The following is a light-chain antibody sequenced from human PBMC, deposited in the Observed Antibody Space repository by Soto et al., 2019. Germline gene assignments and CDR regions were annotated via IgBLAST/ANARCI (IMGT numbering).Light chain of an antibody. J-gene: IGLJ3*02. CDR1: SSDVGGYNY. CDR3: CSYAGSYTLV. V-gene: IGLV2-11*01. CDR2: DVV. Sequence: QSALTQPRSVSGSPGQSVTISCTGTSSDVGGYNYVSWYQQHPGKAPNLMIYDVVKRPSGVPDRFSGSKSGNTASLTISGLQAEDEADYYCCSYAGSYTLVFGGGTKVTVL.